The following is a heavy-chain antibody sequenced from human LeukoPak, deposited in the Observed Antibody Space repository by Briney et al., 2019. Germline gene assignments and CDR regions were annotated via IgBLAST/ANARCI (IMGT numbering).Heavy chain of an antibody. D-gene: IGHD5/OR15-5a*01. Sequence: GGSLRLSCAASGFTFSNYGMHWVRQAPGKGLEWVAVIWYDGSNKYYADSVKGRFTMSRDNSKNTLYLQINSLRTEDTAVYYCTRLFGQFSDYFGTADYYMDVWGKGTTVTVSS. CDR2: IWYDGSNK. CDR1: GFTFSNYG. CDR3: TRLFGQFSDYFGTADYYMDV. J-gene: IGHJ6*03. V-gene: IGHV3-33*01.